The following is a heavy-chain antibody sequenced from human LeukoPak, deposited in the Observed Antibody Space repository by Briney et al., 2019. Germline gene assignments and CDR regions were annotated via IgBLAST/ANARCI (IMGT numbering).Heavy chain of an antibody. CDR2: ITPDGSGK. CDR3: AKGAEGAGGMDV. J-gene: IGHJ6*02. D-gene: IGHD1-26*01. CDR1: GFSFKDYW. V-gene: IGHV3-7*01. Sequence: GGSLRLSCAASGFSFKDYWMSWVRQAPGKGLEWVADITPDGSGKTYVDSVKGRFTISRDNAKQSLYLQMDTVTAEDTAVYYCAKGAEGAGGMDVWGQGTTVTVSS.